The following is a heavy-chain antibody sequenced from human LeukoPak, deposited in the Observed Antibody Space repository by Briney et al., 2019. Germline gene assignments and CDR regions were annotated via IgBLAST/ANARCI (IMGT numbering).Heavy chain of an antibody. CDR3: ARRPSSWIWLNFDY. CDR1: GGSISSYY. D-gene: IGHD6-13*01. CDR2: INHSGST. V-gene: IGHV4-34*01. J-gene: IGHJ4*02. Sequence: SETLSLTCTVSGGSISSYYWSWIRQPPGKGLEWIGEINHSGSTNYNPSLKSRVTISVDTSKNQFSLKLSSVTAADTAVYYCARRPSSWIWLNFDYWGQGTLVTVSS.